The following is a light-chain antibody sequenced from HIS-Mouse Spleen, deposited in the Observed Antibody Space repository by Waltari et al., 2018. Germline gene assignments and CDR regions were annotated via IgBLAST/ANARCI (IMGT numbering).Light chain of an antibody. Sequence: EIVLTQSPGTLSLSPGERATLPCRASQSVSSSYLAWYQQKPGQAPRLLIYGASSRATGIPDRFSGSGSGTDFTLTISRLGPEDFAVYYCQQYGSSPPYTFGQGTKLEIK. CDR2: GAS. CDR1: QSVSSSY. J-gene: IGKJ2*01. CDR3: QQYGSSPPYT. V-gene: IGKV3-20*01.